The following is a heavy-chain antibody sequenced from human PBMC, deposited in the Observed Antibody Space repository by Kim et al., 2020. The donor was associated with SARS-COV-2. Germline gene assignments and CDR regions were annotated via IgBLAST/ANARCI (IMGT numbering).Heavy chain of an antibody. J-gene: IGHJ4*02. Sequence: GGSLRLSCAASGFTFSDHHMDWVRQAPGKGLEWVGRIRMNARSYTTEYAASVKGRFIISRDDSKNSLSLQMNSLKTEDTAVYYCTSSRNGGIFDYWGQGTLVTVSS. CDR3: TSSRNGGIFDY. D-gene: IGHD2-15*01. CDR1: GFTFSDHH. V-gene: IGHV3-72*01. CDR2: IRMNARSYTT.